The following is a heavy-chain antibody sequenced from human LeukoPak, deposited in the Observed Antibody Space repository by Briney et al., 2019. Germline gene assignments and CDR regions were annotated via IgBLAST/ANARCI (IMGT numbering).Heavy chain of an antibody. CDR2: IKSKTDGGTT. D-gene: IGHD3-10*01. J-gene: IGHJ4*02. Sequence: PGGSLRLSCAASGFTFSNAWMSWVRQAPGKGLEWVGRIKSKTDGGTTDYAAPVKGRFTISRDDSKNTLYLQMNSLKTEDTAVYYCTTEDRALLWFGELSNFFDYWGQGTLVTVSS. CDR1: GFTFSNAW. V-gene: IGHV3-15*01. CDR3: TTEDRALLWFGELSNFFDY.